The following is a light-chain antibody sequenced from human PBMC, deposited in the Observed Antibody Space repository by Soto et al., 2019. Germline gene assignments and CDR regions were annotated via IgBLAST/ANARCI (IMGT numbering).Light chain of an antibody. V-gene: IGKV3D-15*01. J-gene: IGKJ3*01. CDR1: QSVSIH. CDR2: GAS. CDR3: QQYNDWPS. Sequence: EVLITQSPATLSVSPGERATLSCRASQSVSIHLAWYQQKPGQAPRLLIYGASTRATGIPARFSGSGSGTEFTLTIRSLQSEDFAVYYCQQYNDWPSFGPGTKVDIK.